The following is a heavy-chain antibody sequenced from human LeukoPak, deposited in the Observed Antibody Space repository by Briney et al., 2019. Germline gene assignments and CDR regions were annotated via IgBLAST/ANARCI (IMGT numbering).Heavy chain of an antibody. CDR1: GFTFGDYA. CDR2: IRSKAYGGTT. D-gene: IGHD3-3*01. V-gene: IGHV3-49*03. CDR3: RRRSIFGDPTPRDY. Sequence: GGSLGLSCTASGFTFGDYAMSWFRQAPGKGLEWVGFIRSKAYGGTTEYAASVKGRFTISRDDSKSIAYLQMNSLKTEDTAVYYCRRRSIFGDPTPRDYWGQGTLVTVSS. J-gene: IGHJ4*02.